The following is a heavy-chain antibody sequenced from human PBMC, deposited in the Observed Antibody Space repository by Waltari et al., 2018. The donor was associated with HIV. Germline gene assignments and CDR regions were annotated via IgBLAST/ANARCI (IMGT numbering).Heavy chain of an antibody. CDR2: INAGNGNT. Sequence: QVQLVQSGAEVKKPGASVKVSCKASGYTFTSYAMHWVRQAPGQRLEWMGWINAGNGNTKYSQKFQGRVTITRDTSASTAYMELSSLRSEDTAVYYCARGPDYGDPNSSFDYWGQGTLVTVSS. CDR3: ARGPDYGDPNSSFDY. J-gene: IGHJ4*02. V-gene: IGHV1-3*01. D-gene: IGHD4-17*01. CDR1: GYTFTSYA.